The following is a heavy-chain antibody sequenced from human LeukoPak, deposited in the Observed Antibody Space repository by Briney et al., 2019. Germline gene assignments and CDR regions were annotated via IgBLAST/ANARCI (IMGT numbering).Heavy chain of an antibody. CDR2: ISYDGSSK. D-gene: IGHD2-8*01. Sequence: GRSLRLSCAASGFTFSSYAMHWVRQAPGKGLEWVAVISYDGSSKYYADSVKGRFTISRDNSKNTLYLQMNSLRAEDTAVYYCASWALTPLYGSSDYWGQGTLVTISS. V-gene: IGHV3-30*04. CDR3: ASWALTPLYGSSDY. J-gene: IGHJ4*02. CDR1: GFTFSSYA.